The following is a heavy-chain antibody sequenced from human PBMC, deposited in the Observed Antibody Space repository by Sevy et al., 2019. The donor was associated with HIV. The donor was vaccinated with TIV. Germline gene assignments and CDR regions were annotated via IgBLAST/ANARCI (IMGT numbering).Heavy chain of an antibody. CDR1: GFTFSGSA. V-gene: IGHV3-73*01. Sequence: GGSLRFSCAASGFTFSGSAMHWVRQASGKGLEWVGRIRSKANSYATAYAASVKGRFTISRDDSKNTAYLQMNSLKTEDTAVYYCTRHFDSSGSYYYYGMDVWGQGTTVTVSS. CDR2: IRSKANSYAT. D-gene: IGHD3-22*01. J-gene: IGHJ6*02. CDR3: TRHFDSSGSYYYYGMDV.